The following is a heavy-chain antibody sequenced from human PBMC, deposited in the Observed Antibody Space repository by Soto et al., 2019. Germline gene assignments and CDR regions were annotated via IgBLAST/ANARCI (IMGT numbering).Heavy chain of an antibody. D-gene: IGHD1-26*01. J-gene: IGHJ4*02. CDR1: GFTFSSYA. V-gene: IGHV3-30-3*01. CDR2: ISYDGSNK. CDR3: GSPPIMRELRGPSVDY. Sequence: QVQLVESGGGVVQPGRSLRLSCAASGFTFSSYAMHWVRQAPGKGLEWVAVISYDGSNKYYADSVKGRFTISRDNSKNALYLQMNSLRAEETVVYYCGSPPIMRELRGPSVDYWGPGALVTVSS.